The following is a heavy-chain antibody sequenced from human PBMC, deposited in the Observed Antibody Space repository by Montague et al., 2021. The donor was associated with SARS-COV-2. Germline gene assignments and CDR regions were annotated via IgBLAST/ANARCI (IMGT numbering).Heavy chain of an antibody. V-gene: IGHV3-43*01. CDR3: AQGIGDSRSFLEF. Sequence: SLRLSCAASGFKFDDYTMHWVRQVPGKGLQWVSLISWDGTTTHYAESVEGRFTISRDNSISSLYLQMSSLRNDDTGLYCCAQGIGDSRSFLEFWGQGTLLTVSS. D-gene: IGHD6-13*01. CDR1: GFKFDDYT. CDR2: ISWDGTTT. J-gene: IGHJ4*02.